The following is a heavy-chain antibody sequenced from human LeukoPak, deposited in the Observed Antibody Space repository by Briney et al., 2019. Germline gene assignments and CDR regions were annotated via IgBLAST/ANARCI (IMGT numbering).Heavy chain of an antibody. CDR3: ARGPVEATFDY. CDR2: IYHSGST. V-gene: IGHV4-30-2*01. CDR1: GGSISSGGYY. Sequence: SETLSLTCTVSGGSISSGGYYWSWIRQPPGKGLEWIGYIYHSGSTYYNPTLKSRVTISVDRSKNQFSLKLSSVTAADTAVYYCARGPVEATFDYWGQGTLVTVSS. J-gene: IGHJ4*02.